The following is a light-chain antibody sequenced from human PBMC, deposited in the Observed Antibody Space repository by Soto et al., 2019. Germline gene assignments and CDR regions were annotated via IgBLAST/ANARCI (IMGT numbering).Light chain of an antibody. Sequence: EIVLTQSPATPSLSPGERATLSCGARQSVSSSYLAWYQQKPGLAPRLLIYDASSRATGIPDRFSGSGSGTDFTLTISRLEPEDFAVYYCQQYGSSPGWTFGQGTKVDIK. J-gene: IGKJ1*01. CDR1: QSVSSSY. CDR2: DAS. V-gene: IGKV3D-20*01. CDR3: QQYGSSPGWT.